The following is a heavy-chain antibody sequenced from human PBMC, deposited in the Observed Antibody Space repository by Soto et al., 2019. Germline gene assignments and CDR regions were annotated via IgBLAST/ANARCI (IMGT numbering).Heavy chain of an antibody. J-gene: IGHJ4*02. CDR1: GFTFRNDA. CDR2: ITYDGFTQ. Sequence: GGSLRLSCSASGFTFRNDAMHWVRQAPGKGLEWVAVITYDGFTQNYADSVRGRFTVSRDNSKSTLSLQMNSLRPDDTAVYYCGRGPFSSSYIDYWGQGTLVTVSS. D-gene: IGHD6-6*01. V-gene: IGHV3-30*03. CDR3: GRGPFSSSYIDY.